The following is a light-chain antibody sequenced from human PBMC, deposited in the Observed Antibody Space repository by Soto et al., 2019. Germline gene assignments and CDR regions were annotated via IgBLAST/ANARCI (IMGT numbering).Light chain of an antibody. J-gene: IGLJ1*01. CDR1: SSDVGGYNY. V-gene: IGLV2-14*01. Sequence: QSALTNPASVSGSPGQSSTISCTGTSSDVGGYNYVSWYQQHPGKAPKLMIYDVSNRPSGVSNRFSGSKSGNTASLTISGLQAEDEADYYCSSYTSRSTRVFGTGNKVTVL. CDR2: DVS. CDR3: SSYTSRSTRV.